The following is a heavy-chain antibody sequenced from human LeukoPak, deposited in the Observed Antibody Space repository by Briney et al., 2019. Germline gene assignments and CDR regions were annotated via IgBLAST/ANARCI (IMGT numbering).Heavy chain of an antibody. CDR1: GGTFSSYA. CDR2: IIPIFGTA. CDR3: ARSAVAGDADY. V-gene: IGHV1-69*06. D-gene: IGHD6-19*01. Sequence: SVKVSCKASGGTFSSYAISWVRQAPGQGLEWMGGIIPIFGTANYAQKFQGRVTITADKSTSTAYMELSSLRSDDTAVYYCARSAVAGDADYWGQGTLVTVSS. J-gene: IGHJ4*02.